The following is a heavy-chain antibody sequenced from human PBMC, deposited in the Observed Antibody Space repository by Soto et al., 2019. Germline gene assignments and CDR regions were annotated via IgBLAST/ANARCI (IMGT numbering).Heavy chain of an antibody. V-gene: IGHV3-48*02. CDR2: ISSSSSTI. CDR3: ARDKTTNLYGMDV. Sequence: VGSLRLSCAASGFTFSSYSMNWVRQSPGKGLEWVSYISSSSSTIYYADSVKGRFTISRDNAKNSLYLQMNSLRDEDTAVYYCARDKTTNLYGMDVWGQGTRVTVSS. D-gene: IGHD4-17*01. J-gene: IGHJ6*02. CDR1: GFTFSSYS.